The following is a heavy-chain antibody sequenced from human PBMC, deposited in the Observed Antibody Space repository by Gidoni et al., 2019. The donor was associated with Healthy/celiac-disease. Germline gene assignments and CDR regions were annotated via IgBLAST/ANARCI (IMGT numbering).Heavy chain of an antibody. D-gene: IGHD3-10*01. CDR3: TIDYGSGSSFDY. CDR1: GFTFSNAW. J-gene: IGHJ4*02. V-gene: IGHV3-15*01. CDR2: IKSKTDGGTT. Sequence: EVQLVESGGGLVKPGGYLRLSCAASGFTFSNAWMSWVRQAPGKGLEWVGRIKSKTDGGTTDYAAPVKGRFTISRDDSKNTLYLQMNSLKTEDTAVYYCTIDYGSGSSFDYWGQGTLVTVSS.